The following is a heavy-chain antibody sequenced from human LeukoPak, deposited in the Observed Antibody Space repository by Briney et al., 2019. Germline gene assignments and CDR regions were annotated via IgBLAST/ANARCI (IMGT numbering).Heavy chain of an antibody. CDR2: ISGNGGST. J-gene: IGHJ6*02. CDR3: AKDLPAAFYYYGMDV. D-gene: IGHD2-2*01. CDR1: GFTFSNYS. Sequence: GGSLRLSCAASGFTFSNYSLTWVRQAPGKGLEWVSGISGNGGSTSYADSVKGRFTISRDNSKNTLYLQMNSLRAEDTAVYYCAKDLPAAFYYYGMDVWGQGTTVTVSS. V-gene: IGHV3-23*01.